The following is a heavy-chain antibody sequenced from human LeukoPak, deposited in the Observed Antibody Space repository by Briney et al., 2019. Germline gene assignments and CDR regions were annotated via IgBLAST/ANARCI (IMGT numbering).Heavy chain of an antibody. Sequence: GGSLRLSCAASGFTFSTYDMHWVRQVTGKGLEWVSAIGTADDTYYLGSVKGRFTISRENAKNVLYLQMSSLRAEDTAVYYCAREIRETVITRHYYYGIDVWGQGTTVTVS. J-gene: IGHJ6*02. CDR1: GFTFSTYD. V-gene: IGHV3-13*01. CDR2: IGTADDT. D-gene: IGHD1-7*01. CDR3: AREIRETVITRHYYYGIDV.